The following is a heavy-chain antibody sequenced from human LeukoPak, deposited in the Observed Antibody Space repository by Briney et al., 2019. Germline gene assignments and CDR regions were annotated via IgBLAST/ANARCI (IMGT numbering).Heavy chain of an antibody. CDR1: GGSSSGYY. CDR2: IYYSGST. Sequence: PSETLSLTCAVYGGSSSGYYWGWIRQPPGKGLEWIGSIYYSGSTYYNPSLKSRVTISVDTSKNQFSLKLSSVTAADTAVYYCARHSSDFDYWGQGTLVTVSS. J-gene: IGHJ4*02. V-gene: IGHV4-39*01. CDR3: ARHSSDFDY. D-gene: IGHD6-19*01.